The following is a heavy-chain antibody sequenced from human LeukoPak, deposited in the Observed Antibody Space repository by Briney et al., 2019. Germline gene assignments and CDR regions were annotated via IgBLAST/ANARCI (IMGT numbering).Heavy chain of an antibody. V-gene: IGHV4-39*07. CDR3: ARTPHIGAVAGFFDY. CDR2: IYYSGST. J-gene: IGHJ4*02. CDR1: GGSISSSSYY. D-gene: IGHD6-19*01. Sequence: SETLSLTCTVSGGSISSSSYYWGWIRQPPGKGLEWIGSIYYSGSTYYNPSLKSRDTISVDTSKNQFSLKLSSVTAADTAVYYCARTPHIGAVAGFFDYWGQGTLVTVSS.